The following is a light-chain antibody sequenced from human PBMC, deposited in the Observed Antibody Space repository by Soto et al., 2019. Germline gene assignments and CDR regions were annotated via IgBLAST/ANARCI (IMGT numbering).Light chain of an antibody. CDR1: QSVSSY. CDR2: DAS. Sequence: EIVLTQSPATLSLSPGESATLSCRASQSVSSYLAWYQQKPGQAPRLLIYDASNRATGIPARFSGSGSGTDFTLTISSLEPEDFASFYCQQYDGWPRTFGQGTKL. CDR3: QQYDGWPRT. J-gene: IGKJ2*01. V-gene: IGKV3-11*01.